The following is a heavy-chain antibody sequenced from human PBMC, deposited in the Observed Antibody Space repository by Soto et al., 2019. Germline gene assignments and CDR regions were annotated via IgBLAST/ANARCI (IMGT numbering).Heavy chain of an antibody. J-gene: IGHJ6*03. D-gene: IGHD3-10*01. CDR1: RFTFSDYY. Sequence: PVGSLRLSCEASRFTFSDYYIIGIVQTPLNWLECVSYISSSGSTIYYADSVKGRFTISRDNAKNSLYLQMNSLRAEDTAVYYCARDSGYMVRGVIRASYYMDVWGKGTTVTVSS. CDR3: ARDSGYMVRGVIRASYYMDV. V-gene: IGHV3-11*01. CDR2: ISSSGSTI.